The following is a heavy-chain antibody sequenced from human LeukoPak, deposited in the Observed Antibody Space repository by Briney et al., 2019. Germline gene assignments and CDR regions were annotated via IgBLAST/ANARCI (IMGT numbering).Heavy chain of an antibody. CDR1: GFTFSSYA. D-gene: IGHD2-21*02. CDR2: ISGSGGST. V-gene: IGHV3-23*01. Sequence: GGSLRLSCAASGFTFSSYAMSWVRQAPGKGLEWVSAISGSGGSTYYADSVKGRFTISRDNSESMLYLQMNGLRDEDTAVYYCATGDCGGDCYSSYFDYWGQGTLVTVSS. J-gene: IGHJ4*02. CDR3: ATGDCGGDCYSSYFDY.